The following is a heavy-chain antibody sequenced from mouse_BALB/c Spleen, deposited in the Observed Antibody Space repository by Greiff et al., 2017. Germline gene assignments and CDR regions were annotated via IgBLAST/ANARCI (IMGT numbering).Heavy chain of an antibody. V-gene: IGHV3-2*02. CDR1: GYSITSDYA. CDR3: ARAAYYRFFDY. D-gene: IGHD2-14*01. J-gene: IGHJ2*01. Sequence: DVQLQESGPGLVKPSQSLSLTCTVTGYSITSDYAWNWIRQFPGNKLEWMGYISYSGSTSYNPSLKSRISITRDTSKNQFFLQLNSVTTEDTATYYCARAAYYRFFDYWGQGTTLTVSS. CDR2: ISYSGST.